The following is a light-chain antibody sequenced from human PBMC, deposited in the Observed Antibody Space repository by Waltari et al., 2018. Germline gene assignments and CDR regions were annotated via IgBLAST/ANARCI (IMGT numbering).Light chain of an antibody. CDR1: SLRSSY. J-gene: IGLJ1*01. V-gene: IGLV3-19*01. CDR2: GKN. CDR3: NSRDSRGHPLV. Sequence: SSELTQDPVVSVALGQTVRITCQGDSLRSSYANWYHQKPGQAPVLVMYGKNNRPSGIPDRFSGSYSGTTASLIITGAQAEDEGDYYCNSRDSRGHPLVFGTGTKVTVL.